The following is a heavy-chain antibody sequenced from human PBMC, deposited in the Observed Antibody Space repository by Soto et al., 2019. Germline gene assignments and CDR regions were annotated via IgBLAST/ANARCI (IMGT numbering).Heavy chain of an antibody. CDR2: ISATGGGT. V-gene: IGHV3-23*01. Sequence: GSLRLSCEASGFKFSNYSMIWVRQAPGKGLEWVSIISATGGGTYYADSVKGRFTISRDNSHNTLYLQVHSLTAEDTAVYYCAKDRRAGGNSAFYFDLWGQGAQVTVSS. J-gene: IGHJ5*02. D-gene: IGHD3-16*01. CDR1: GFKFSNYS. CDR3: AKDRRAGGNSAFYFDL.